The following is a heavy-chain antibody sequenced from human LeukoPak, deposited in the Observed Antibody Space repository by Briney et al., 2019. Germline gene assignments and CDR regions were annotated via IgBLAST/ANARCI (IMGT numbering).Heavy chain of an antibody. CDR1: GFTFSDHY. Sequence: GESLKISCAASGFTFSDHYLDWVRQAPGKGLEWVGRSRNKANSYTTEYAASVKGRFTISRDDSKNSLYLQMNSLKTEDTAVYYCARGYDFWSGRDYWGQGTLVTVSS. CDR2: SRNKANSYTT. CDR3: ARGYDFWSGRDY. D-gene: IGHD3-3*01. J-gene: IGHJ4*02. V-gene: IGHV3-72*01.